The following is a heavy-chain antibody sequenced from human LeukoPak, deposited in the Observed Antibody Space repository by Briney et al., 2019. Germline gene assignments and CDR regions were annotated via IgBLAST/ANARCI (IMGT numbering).Heavy chain of an antibody. CDR3: ATASNYYDSSGYYPGMAFDI. CDR2: IYHSGST. CDR1: GGSISSSNW. V-gene: IGHV4-4*02. J-gene: IGHJ3*02. Sequence: SGTLSLTCAVSGGSISSSNWWSWVRQPPGKGLEWIGEIYHSGSTNYNPSLKSRVTISVDKSKNQFSLKLSSVTAADTAVYYCATASNYYDSSGYYPGMAFDIWGQGSMVTVSS. D-gene: IGHD3-22*01.